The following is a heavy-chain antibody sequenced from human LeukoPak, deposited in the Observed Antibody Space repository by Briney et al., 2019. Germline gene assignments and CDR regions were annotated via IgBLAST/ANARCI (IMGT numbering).Heavy chain of an antibody. J-gene: IGHJ3*02. Sequence: PSETLSLTCTVSGGSISSCYWSWIRQPPGKGLEWIGYIYYSGSTNYNPSLKSRVTISVDTSKNQFSLKLSSVTAADTAVYYCARVSSDSKGYYDSSGDAFDIWGQGTMVTVSS. V-gene: IGHV4-59*08. CDR2: IYYSGST. CDR3: ARVSSDSKGYYDSSGDAFDI. CDR1: GGSISSCY. D-gene: IGHD3-22*01.